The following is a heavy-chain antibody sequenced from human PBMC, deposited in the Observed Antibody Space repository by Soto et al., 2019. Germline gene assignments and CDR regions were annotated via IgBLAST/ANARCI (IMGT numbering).Heavy chain of an antibody. CDR2: FDPEDGET. Sequence: ASVKVTCKVSGDTHTELSIHWVRQAPGKGLEWMGGFDPEDGETLYAQKFQGRVTMTEDTSTDTAYMDLSSLSSEDTAVYYCATVYTAAWSTHNYYYMDVWGKGTTVTVSS. V-gene: IGHV1-24*01. J-gene: IGHJ6*03. D-gene: IGHD3-16*01. CDR3: ATVYTAAWSTHNYYYMDV. CDR1: GDTHTELS.